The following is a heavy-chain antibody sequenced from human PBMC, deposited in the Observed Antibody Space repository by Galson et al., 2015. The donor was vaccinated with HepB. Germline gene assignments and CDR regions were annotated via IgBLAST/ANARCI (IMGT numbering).Heavy chain of an antibody. V-gene: IGHV3-30-3*01. D-gene: IGHD1-26*01. J-gene: IGHJ4*02. Sequence: SLRLSCAASGFTFSSYAMHWVRQAPGKGLEWVAVISYDGSNKYYADSVKGRFTISRDNSKNTLYLQMNSLRAEDTAVYYCARAGSYYSPFDYWGQGTLVTVSS. CDR3: ARAGSYYSPFDY. CDR2: ISYDGSNK. CDR1: GFTFSSYA.